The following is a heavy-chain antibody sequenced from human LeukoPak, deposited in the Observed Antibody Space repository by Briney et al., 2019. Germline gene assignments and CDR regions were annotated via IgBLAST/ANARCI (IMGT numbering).Heavy chain of an antibody. D-gene: IGHD3-22*01. V-gene: IGHV4-59*08. CDR3: ARSIGYYYPFDF. J-gene: IGHJ4*02. CDR2: IYYSGST. Sequence: PSETLSLTCTVSGGSISSYYWSWIRQPPGKGLEWIGYIYYSGSTNYNPSLTSRVNMSVDTSQTQFSLKLSSVTAADTAVYYCARSIGYYYPFDFWGQGTPVTVSS. CDR1: GGSISSYY.